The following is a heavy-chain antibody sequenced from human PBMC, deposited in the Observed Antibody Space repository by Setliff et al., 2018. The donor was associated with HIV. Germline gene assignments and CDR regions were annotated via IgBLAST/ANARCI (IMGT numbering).Heavy chain of an antibody. CDR1: GGAFNDYY. Sequence: PSETLSLTCAVYGGAFNDYYWNWIRQPPGEGLQWIGEINHSGNINYNPSLRSRVTMSVDTSKKQFSLNVTSVTAADTAVYYCANYRGGSMIDYWGQGTLVTVSS. CDR2: INHSGNI. CDR3: ANYRGGSMIDY. V-gene: IGHV4-34*01. D-gene: IGHD1-26*01. J-gene: IGHJ4*02.